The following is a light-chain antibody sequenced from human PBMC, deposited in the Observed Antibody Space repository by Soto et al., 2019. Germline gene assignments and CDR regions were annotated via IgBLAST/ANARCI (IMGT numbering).Light chain of an antibody. CDR1: QSVSSN. V-gene: IGKV3-15*01. CDR2: GAS. CDR3: QQYHNWPPT. J-gene: IGKJ1*01. Sequence: EIVMTQSPATLSVSPGERATLSCRASQSVSSNLAWYQQKPGQSPRLLISGASTRAAAFPARFSGSGSGTEYTLPISSLQSEDFPVYYCQQYHNWPPTFGQGTKVEIK.